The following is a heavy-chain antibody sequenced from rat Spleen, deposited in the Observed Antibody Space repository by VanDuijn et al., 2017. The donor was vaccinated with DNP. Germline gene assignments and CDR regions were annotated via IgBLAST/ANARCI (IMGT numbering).Heavy chain of an antibody. CDR1: GYPIISNY. J-gene: IGHJ2*01. CDR2: ISYSGTT. V-gene: IGHV3-1*01. Sequence: EVQLQESGPGLVKPSQSLSLTCSVTGYPIISNYWGWIRKFPGNEMEWIGHISYSGTTTYSPSLKSRISITRDTSKNQFFLQLSSVTTEDTATYYCARWNIGTSTLDYWGQGVMVTVSS. D-gene: IGHD1-5*01. CDR3: ARWNIGTSTLDY.